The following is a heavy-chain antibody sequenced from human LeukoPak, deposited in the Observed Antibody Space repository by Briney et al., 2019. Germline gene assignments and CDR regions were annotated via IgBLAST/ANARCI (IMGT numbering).Heavy chain of an antibody. J-gene: IGHJ4*02. V-gene: IGHV1-2*02. CDR1: GYTFTGYY. CDR3: ARDLGYKDRGGSGY. D-gene: IGHD3-10*01. Sequence: ASVKVSCKASGYTFTGYYIHWVRQAPGQGLEWMGWINPNSGNIKYGQKFQGRVTMTRDTSISTAYMELSRLRSDDTAVYYCARDLGYKDRGGSGYWGQGTLVTVSS. CDR2: INPNSGNI.